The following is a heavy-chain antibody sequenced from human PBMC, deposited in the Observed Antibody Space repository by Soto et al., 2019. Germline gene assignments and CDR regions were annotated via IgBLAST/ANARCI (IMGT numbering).Heavy chain of an antibody. CDR3: ARLIGNSWLDS. J-gene: IGHJ5*01. D-gene: IGHD2-8*01. CDR2: TYYRSKWDY. V-gene: IGHV6-1*01. Sequence: SQTLSLTCAISGDSVSTNSATWDWIRQSPSRGLEWLGRTYYRSKWDYDYAASVKGRININPDTSNSQVSLHLDSVTPDDTAVYYCARLIGNSWLDSWGQGTLVTVSS. CDR1: GDSVSTNSAT.